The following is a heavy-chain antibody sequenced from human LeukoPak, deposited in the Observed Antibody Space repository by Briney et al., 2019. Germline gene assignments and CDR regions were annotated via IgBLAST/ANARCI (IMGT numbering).Heavy chain of an antibody. CDR1: GFTFSNYW. CDR2: IQQDGSEK. V-gene: IGHV3-7*05. Sequence: PGGSLRLSCAASGFTFSNYWMSWVRQAPGKGLEWVANIQQDGSEKYYVGSVKGRFTISRDNANNLLYLQMNSLRAEDTAMYYCVRDGSGWDYWGQGILVTVSS. CDR3: VRDGSGWDY. D-gene: IGHD3-10*01. J-gene: IGHJ4*02.